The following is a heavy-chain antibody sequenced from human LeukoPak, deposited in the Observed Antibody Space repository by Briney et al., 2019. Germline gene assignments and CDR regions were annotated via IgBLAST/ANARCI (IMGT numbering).Heavy chain of an antibody. D-gene: IGHD6-19*01. J-gene: IGHJ4*02. CDR3: AREEESSGWSFDY. Sequence: SQTLSLTCAISGDSVPSNSAAWNWIRQPPSRGLEWLGRTFYRSKWYNDYIVSVESRININPDTSKNQFSLQLKSVTPEDTAMYYCAREEESSGWSFDYWGQGILVTVSS. CDR2: TFYRSKWYN. CDR1: GDSVPSNSAA. V-gene: IGHV6-1*01.